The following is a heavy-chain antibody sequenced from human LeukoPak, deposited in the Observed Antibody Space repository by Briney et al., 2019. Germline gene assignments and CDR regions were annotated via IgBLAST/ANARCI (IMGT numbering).Heavy chain of an antibody. CDR2: INHSGST. CDR3: ASSSSRGTI. CDR1: GGSFSGYY. V-gene: IGHV4-34*01. Sequence: PSETLSLTCAVYGGSFSGYYWSWIRQPPGKGLEWIGEINHSGSTNYNPSLKSRVTISVDTSKNQFSLKLSSVTAADTAVYYCASSSSRGTIWGQGTMDTVSS. D-gene: IGHD6-13*01. J-gene: IGHJ3*02.